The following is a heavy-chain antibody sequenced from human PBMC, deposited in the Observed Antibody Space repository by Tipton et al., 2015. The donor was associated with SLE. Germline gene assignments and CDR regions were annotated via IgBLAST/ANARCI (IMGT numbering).Heavy chain of an antibody. Sequence: TLSLTCTVSGGSISSYYWSWIRQPPGKGLEWIGYIYYSGSTNYNPSLKSRVTISVDTSKNQFSLKLSAVTAADTAVYYCARFSLAAAGTWFDPWVQGTLVTVSS. CDR2: IYYSGST. D-gene: IGHD6-13*01. V-gene: IGHV4-59*08. CDR3: ARFSLAAAGTWFDP. J-gene: IGHJ5*02. CDR1: GGSISSYY.